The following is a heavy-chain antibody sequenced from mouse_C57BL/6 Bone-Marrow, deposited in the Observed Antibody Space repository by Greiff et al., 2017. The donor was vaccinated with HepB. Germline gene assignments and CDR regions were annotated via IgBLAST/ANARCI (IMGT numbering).Heavy chain of an antibody. CDR1: GFNIKDDY. CDR2: IDPENGDT. J-gene: IGHJ1*03. V-gene: IGHV14-4*01. CDR3: TTIYYYGSRGYWDFDV. Sequence: VQLQQSGAELVRPGASVKLSCTASGFNIKDDYMHWVKQRPEQGLEWIGWIDPENGDTEYASKFQGKATITADTSSNTAYLQHSSLTSEDTAVYYCTTIYYYGSRGYWDFDVWGTGTTVTVSS. D-gene: IGHD1-1*01.